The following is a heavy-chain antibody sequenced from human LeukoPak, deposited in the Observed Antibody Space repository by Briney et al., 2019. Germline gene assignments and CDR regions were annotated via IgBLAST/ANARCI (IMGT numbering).Heavy chain of an antibody. D-gene: IGHD3-10*01. CDR1: GFTFSSYW. V-gene: IGHV3-74*01. CDR2: IESDGSST. CDR3: IRGFGSGSSLPFDY. J-gene: IGHJ4*02. Sequence: GGSLRLSCVASGFTFSSYWMHWVRQAPGKGLVWVSRIESDGSSTSYADSVKGRFTISRDNAKNTLSLQMSSLRAEDTAVYYCIRGFGSGSSLPFDYWGQGTLVTVSS.